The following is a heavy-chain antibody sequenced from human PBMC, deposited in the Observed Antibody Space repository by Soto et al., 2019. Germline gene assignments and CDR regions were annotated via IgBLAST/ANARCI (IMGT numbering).Heavy chain of an antibody. D-gene: IGHD6-19*01. Sequence: SETLSPTCTVSGGSISSSSYYWGWIRQPPGKGLEWIGSIYYSGSTYYNPSLKSRVTISVDTSKNQFSLKLSSVTAADTAVYYCASGRAVADIDYWAQGTLVTVS. CDR2: IYYSGST. CDR1: GGSISSSSYY. J-gene: IGHJ4*02. V-gene: IGHV4-39*01. CDR3: ASGRAVADIDY.